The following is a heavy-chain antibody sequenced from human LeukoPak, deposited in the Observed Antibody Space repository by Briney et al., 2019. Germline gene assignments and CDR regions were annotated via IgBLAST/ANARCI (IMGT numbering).Heavy chain of an antibody. CDR2: ISGSSSHT. V-gene: IGHV3-23*01. J-gene: IGHJ4*02. CDR3: AKESDYSNAAPEWGFDS. CDR1: GFTFSIYA. Sequence: QPGGSLRLSCAASGFTFSIYAMSWVRQAPGKGLEWVSGISGSSSHTADADSVRGRFIISRDNTRNTLYLHMNGLRAEDTALYYCAKESDYSNAAPEWGFDSWGQGTLVTVSS. D-gene: IGHD3-3*01.